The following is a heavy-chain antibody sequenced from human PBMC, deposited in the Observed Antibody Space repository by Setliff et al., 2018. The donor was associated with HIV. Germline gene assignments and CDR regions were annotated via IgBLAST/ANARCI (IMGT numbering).Heavy chain of an antibody. V-gene: IGHV4-39*01. Sequence: SETLSLTCTVSGGSTSTSGYYWGWIRQPPGKGREWIRSIYSSGSTYYNPSLKSRVTISVDTSKNHVSLKLTSVTVADTAVYFCARHWYSSPVTTWGQGTLVTVSS. CDR2: IYSSGST. CDR1: GGSTSTSGYY. J-gene: IGHJ5*02. D-gene: IGHD1-1*01. CDR3: ARHWYSSPVTT.